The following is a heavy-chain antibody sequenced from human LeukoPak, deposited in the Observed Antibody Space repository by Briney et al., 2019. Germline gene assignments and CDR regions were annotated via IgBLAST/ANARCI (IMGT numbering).Heavy chain of an antibody. CDR2: IYYSGRT. D-gene: IGHD6-19*01. CDR1: GGSISSNSYY. CDR3: ATHLAVTGGIDY. Sequence: PSETLSLTCTVSGGSISSNSYYWGWIRQPPGKGLEWIGSIYYSGRTYYNPSLKSRVTISVDTSKSQFTLRLSSVTAADTAVYYCATHLAVTGGIDYWGQGTLVTVSS. V-gene: IGHV4-39*01. J-gene: IGHJ4*02.